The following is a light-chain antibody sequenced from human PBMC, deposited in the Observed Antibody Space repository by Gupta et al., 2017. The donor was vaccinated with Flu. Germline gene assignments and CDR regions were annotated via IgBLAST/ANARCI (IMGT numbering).Light chain of an antibody. CDR2: DVT. CDR1: SCDVGGYNY. Sequence: IAISCSGTSCDVGGYNYVYWYQHHPGKAPKLMIYDVTIRPSGVSDRFSGSKSGNTASLTITGLQAEDEADYYCSSYASSITLWVFGTGTKVTVL. CDR3: SSYASSITLWV. V-gene: IGLV2-14*03. J-gene: IGLJ1*01.